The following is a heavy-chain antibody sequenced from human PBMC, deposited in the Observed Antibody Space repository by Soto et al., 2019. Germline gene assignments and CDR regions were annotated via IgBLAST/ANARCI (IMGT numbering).Heavy chain of an antibody. J-gene: IGHJ4*02. Sequence: QVQLVESGGGVVQPGRSLRLSCAASGFTVSSYGMHWVRQAPGKGLEWVAVISYDGSNKYYADSVKGRFTISRDNSKNTLYLQMNSLRAEDTAVYYCAKDTQYSSVWYYFDYWGQGTLVTVSS. CDR1: GFTVSSYG. CDR3: AKDTQYSSVWYYFDY. V-gene: IGHV3-30*18. D-gene: IGHD6-19*01. CDR2: ISYDGSNK.